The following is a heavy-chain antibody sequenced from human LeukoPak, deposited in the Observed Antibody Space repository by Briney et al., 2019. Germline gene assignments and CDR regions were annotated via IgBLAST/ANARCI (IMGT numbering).Heavy chain of an antibody. CDR1: GFPLSSYS. J-gene: IGHJ5*02. CDR2: ISSSSSHI. Sequence: KTGGSLRLSCAASGFPLSSYSMNWVRQAPGKGLEWVSFISSSSSHIFYADSVKGRFTISRDNAKNSLYLQMNSLRAEDTAVYFCARSLSRPAVPGSRPFDPWGQGTLVIVSS. D-gene: IGHD2-15*01. CDR3: ARSLSRPAVPGSRPFDP. V-gene: IGHV3-21*01.